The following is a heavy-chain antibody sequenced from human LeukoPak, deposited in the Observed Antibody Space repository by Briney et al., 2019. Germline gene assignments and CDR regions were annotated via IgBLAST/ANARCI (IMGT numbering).Heavy chain of an antibody. CDR1: GFIFCGYG. J-gene: IGHJ4*02. D-gene: IGHD1-14*01. CDR2: IAYDGSRA. CDR3: TRYNNDHFDY. Sequence: GGSVRLSCARSGFIFCGYGMHWFRQTPGKGLEWVAVIAYDGSRAFYADSVKGRFTISRDNSKNTMSVQMDDLRAYDTAVYYCTRYNNDHFDYWGQGTLVTVSS. V-gene: IGHV3-33*01.